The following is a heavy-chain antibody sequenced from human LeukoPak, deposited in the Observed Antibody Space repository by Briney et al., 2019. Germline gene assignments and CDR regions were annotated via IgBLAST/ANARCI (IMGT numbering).Heavy chain of an antibody. D-gene: IGHD1-26*01. J-gene: IGHJ4*02. CDR3: GRESRIVGTTPVWYYFDY. Sequence: SETLSLTCTVSGGSISSGDYYWSWIRQPPGKGLEWIVFIYHTGSFHYNPSLKSRVTISVDTSKNQFSLNLRSVTAADTAVYFCGRESRIVGTTPVWYYFDYWGQGTLVTVSS. CDR1: GGSISSGDYY. CDR2: IYHTGSF. V-gene: IGHV4-30-4*01.